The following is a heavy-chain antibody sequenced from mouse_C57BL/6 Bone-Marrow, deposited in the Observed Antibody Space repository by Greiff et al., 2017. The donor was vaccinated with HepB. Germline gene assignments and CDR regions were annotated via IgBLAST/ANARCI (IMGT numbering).Heavy chain of an antibody. CDR1: GFTFSDYY. CDR2: INYDGSST. V-gene: IGHV5-16*01. CDR3: ARDRYYGLWYFDV. Sequence: EVKLVESEGGLVQPGSSMKLSCTASGFTFSDYYMAWVRQVPEKGLEWVANINYDGSSTYYLDSLKSRFIISRDNAKNILYLQMSSLKSEDTATYYCARDRYYGLWYFDVWGTGTTVTVSA. D-gene: IGHD1-1*01. J-gene: IGHJ1*03.